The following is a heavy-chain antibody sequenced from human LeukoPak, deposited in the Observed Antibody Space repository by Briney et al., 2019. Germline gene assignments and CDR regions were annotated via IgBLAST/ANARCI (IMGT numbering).Heavy chain of an antibody. CDR2: INDTGST. V-gene: IGHV4-34*01. CDR1: GGSLSGYY. CDR3: ARVVDGSGSYCEAFDI. J-gene: IGHJ3*02. Sequence: SETLSLTCAVYGGSLSGYYWSWIRQPPGKGLEWIGEINDTGSTDYNPSLKSRVTISVDTSNNQFSLKLSSVTAADTAVFYCARVVDGSGSYCEAFDIWGQGTMFTVSS. D-gene: IGHD3-10*01.